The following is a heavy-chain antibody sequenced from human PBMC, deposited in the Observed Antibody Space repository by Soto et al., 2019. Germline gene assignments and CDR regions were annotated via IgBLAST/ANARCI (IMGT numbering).Heavy chain of an antibody. J-gene: IGHJ4*02. CDR1: GLPLSAYY. D-gene: IGHD5-12*01. V-gene: IGHV3-11*05. Sequence: QVQLVESGGGLVKPGGCLRLSCAAPGLPLSAYYRSWIRQAQGRGREWVSYISSSGSDTNYADSVKGRFTVSRDNAKNSLYLQMNSLRAEDTAVYYCARSLRGYSGYSGYWGQGTLVTVSS. CDR2: ISSSGSDT. CDR3: ARSLRGYSGYSGY.